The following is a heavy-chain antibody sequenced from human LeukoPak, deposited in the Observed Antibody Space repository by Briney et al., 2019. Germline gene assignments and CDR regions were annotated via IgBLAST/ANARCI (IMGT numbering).Heavy chain of an antibody. CDR2: ISGYNGIT. Sequence: GASVKVSCKASGYTFTNYGITWVRQAPGQGLEWMGWISGYNGITTYAQKLEGRVTMTTDTSTSTAYMELRSLRSDDTAVYYCARDPDPYYDFWSGYYYYFDYWGQGTLVTVSS. CDR1: GYTFTNYG. V-gene: IGHV1-18*01. J-gene: IGHJ4*02. CDR3: ARDPDPYYDFWSGYYYYFDY. D-gene: IGHD3-3*01.